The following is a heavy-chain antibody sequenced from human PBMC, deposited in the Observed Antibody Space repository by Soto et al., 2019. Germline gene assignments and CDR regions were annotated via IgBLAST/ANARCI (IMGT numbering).Heavy chain of an antibody. CDR2: INAGNGNT. V-gene: IGHV1-3*01. Sequence: ASVKVSCQASGYTFTGYYMHWVRQAPGQGLEWMGWINAGNGNTKYSQKFQGRVTITRDTSASTAYMELSSLRSEDTAVYYCARSIVVVTALDYWGQGTLVTVSS. J-gene: IGHJ4*02. CDR3: ARSIVVVTALDY. CDR1: GYTFTGYY. D-gene: IGHD2-21*02.